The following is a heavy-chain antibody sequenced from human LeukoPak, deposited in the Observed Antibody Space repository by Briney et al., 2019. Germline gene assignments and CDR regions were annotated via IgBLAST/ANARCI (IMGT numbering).Heavy chain of an antibody. CDR2: ISGSGAST. D-gene: IGHD3-22*01. Sequence: GGSLRLSCAASGFTFSSYAMTLVRQAPGKGLEWVSGISGSGASTYYADSVKGRFTISRDNSKNTLYLQMNSLRVADTAVYYCAKAPRYYDTSGYYAYWGQGTLVTVSS. CDR1: GFTFSSYA. V-gene: IGHV3-23*01. J-gene: IGHJ4*02. CDR3: AKAPRYYDTSGYYAY.